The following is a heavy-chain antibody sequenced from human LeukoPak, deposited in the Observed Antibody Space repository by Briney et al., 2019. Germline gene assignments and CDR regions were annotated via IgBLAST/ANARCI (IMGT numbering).Heavy chain of an antibody. CDR1: GDSITTSNYS. D-gene: IGHD3-10*01. Sequence: SQTLSVTCTVSGDSITTSNYSSGWIRPPPGEGLGSMGNIFYSGSTYYSPSVKSRVTISLDTSRNQFSLKLNSVTAADTAVYYCAKSNGYGLVDIWGQGTMVTVSS. V-gene: IGHV4-39*07. CDR2: IFYSGST. J-gene: IGHJ3*02. CDR3: AKSNGYGLVDI.